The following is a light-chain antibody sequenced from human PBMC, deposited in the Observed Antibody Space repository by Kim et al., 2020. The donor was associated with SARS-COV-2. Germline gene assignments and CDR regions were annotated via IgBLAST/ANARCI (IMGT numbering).Light chain of an antibody. J-gene: IGLJ2*01. CDR1: RRRSDY. V-gene: IGLV3-19*01. CDR2: GYN. Sequence: LGQTVRKTCRDDRRRSDYASGYEVEPGQAPILVIYGYNNRPSGIPDRFSGSTSANTASLTITGARAEDEADYYCGSRDSSGNHLAVFGGGTQLAVL. CDR3: GSRDSSGNHLAV.